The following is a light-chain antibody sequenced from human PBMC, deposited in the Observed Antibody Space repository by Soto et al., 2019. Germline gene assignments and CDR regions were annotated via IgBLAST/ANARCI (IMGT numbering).Light chain of an antibody. J-gene: IGLJ1*01. CDR2: EVS. V-gene: IGLV2-14*01. CDR1: SSDVGGYNY. CDR3: SSYTSSSIDYV. Sequence: QSALTQPASVSGSPGQSITISCTGTSSDVGGYNYVSWYHQHPGKAPKLMIYEVSNRPSGVSNRFSGSKSGNTASLTISGLQAEDEADYYCSSYTSSSIDYVFGTGTKVTVL.